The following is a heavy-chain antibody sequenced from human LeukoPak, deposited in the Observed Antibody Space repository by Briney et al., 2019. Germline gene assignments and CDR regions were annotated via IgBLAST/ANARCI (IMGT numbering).Heavy chain of an antibody. D-gene: IGHD6-13*01. CDR3: ARGVMAAAGTYFDS. CDR2: LYHGGST. Sequence: SETLSLTCTVSGVSVSSHFWTWIRQPPGKGLAWIGYLYHGGSTNYSPSLRSRVTISVDMSKNQFSLKLNSVTAADTAIYYCARGVMAAAGTYFDSWGQGTLVTVSS. J-gene: IGHJ4*02. CDR1: GVSVSSHF. V-gene: IGHV4-59*02.